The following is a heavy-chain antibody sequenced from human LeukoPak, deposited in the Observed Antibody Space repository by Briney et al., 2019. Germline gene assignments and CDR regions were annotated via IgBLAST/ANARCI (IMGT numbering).Heavy chain of an antibody. V-gene: IGHV3-23*01. CDR2: IEYSGGSA. CDR1: GFTLSSYE. D-gene: IGHD6-19*01. CDR3: TRNSEWYGIS. J-gene: IGHJ4*02. Sequence: PGGSLRLSCTVSGFTLSSYEMSWIRQAPGKGLEWVSSIEYSGGSAYYADSVKGRFTISRDDSKNTLYLQLSSLRAEDTAVYYCTRNSEWYGISWGQGTLVIVSS.